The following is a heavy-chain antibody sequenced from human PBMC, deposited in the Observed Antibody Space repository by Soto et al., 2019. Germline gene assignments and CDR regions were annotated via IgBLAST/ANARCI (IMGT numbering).Heavy chain of an antibody. Sequence: GSLRLSCAASGFTFSSYSMNWVRQAPGKGLEWVSSISSSSSYIYYADSVKGRFTISRDNAKNSLYLQMNSLRAEDTAVYYCARERFSSGWSGGMDVWGQGTTVTVSS. CDR1: GFTFSSYS. J-gene: IGHJ6*02. CDR2: ISSSSSYI. D-gene: IGHD6-19*01. V-gene: IGHV3-21*01. CDR3: ARERFSSGWSGGMDV.